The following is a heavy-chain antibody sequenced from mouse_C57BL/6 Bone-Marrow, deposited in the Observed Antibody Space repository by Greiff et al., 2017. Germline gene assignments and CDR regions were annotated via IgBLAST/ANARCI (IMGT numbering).Heavy chain of an antibody. CDR2: IYPGDGDT. V-gene: IGHV1-82*01. CDR1: GYAFSSSW. J-gene: IGHJ2*01. Sequence: VKLMESGPELVKPGASVKISCKASGYAFSSSWMNWVKQRPGKGLEWIGRIYPGDGDTNYNGKFKGKATLTADKSSSTAYMQLSSLTSDDSAVYFCLLRSFCDYGGQGTTLTVSS. CDR3: LLRSFCDY. D-gene: IGHD1-1*01.